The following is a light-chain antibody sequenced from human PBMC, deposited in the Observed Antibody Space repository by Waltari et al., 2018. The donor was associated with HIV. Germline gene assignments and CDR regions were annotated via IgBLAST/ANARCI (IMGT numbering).Light chain of an antibody. CDR3: ATWDYALRGPV. V-gene: IGLV1-44*01. CDR1: RSNFRSHT. J-gene: IGLJ3*02. CDR2: IKK. Sequence: QSVLTQPPSASGTPRQRVIISCSGTRSNFRSHTVNWYQQFSGAAPTLHISIKKQRPSALPDRFSGYKSGSAASLAISGLKSEDEADCHCATWDYALRGPVFGAGTKLT.